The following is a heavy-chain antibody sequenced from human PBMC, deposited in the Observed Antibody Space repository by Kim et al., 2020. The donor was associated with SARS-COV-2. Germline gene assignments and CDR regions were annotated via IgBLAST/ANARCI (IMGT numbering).Heavy chain of an antibody. CDR1: GGSISTYS. J-gene: IGHJ5*02. CDR3: ERGNAFDP. Sequence: SETLSLTCTVSGGSISTYSWNWIRRPPGKGLEWIGYIDYRGSTNYNPSLKSRVTISVDTSENQFSLKLTSVTAADTAVYYCERGNAFDPWGQGILVTVSS. CDR2: IDYRGST. V-gene: IGHV4-59*01.